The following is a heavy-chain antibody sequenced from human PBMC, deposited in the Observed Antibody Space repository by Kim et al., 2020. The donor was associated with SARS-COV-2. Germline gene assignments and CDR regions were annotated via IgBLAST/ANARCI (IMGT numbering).Heavy chain of an antibody. D-gene: IGHD6-13*01. V-gene: IGHV3-11*05. Sequence: LSLTCAASGFTFSDYYMTWIRQAPGKGLEWLSYISSSGSYIVYAESVKGRFSISRDNAKKSLYLQMNSLRAEDTAVYYCARVSSGSSSWYWFDAWGQ. CDR3: ARVSSGSSSWYWFDA. CDR2: ISSSGSYI. CDR1: GFTFSDYY. J-gene: IGHJ5*02.